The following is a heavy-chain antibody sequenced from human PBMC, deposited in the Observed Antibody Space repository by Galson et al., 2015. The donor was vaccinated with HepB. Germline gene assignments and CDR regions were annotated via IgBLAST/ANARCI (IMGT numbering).Heavy chain of an antibody. J-gene: IGHJ6*02. CDR1: GGTFSSYA. D-gene: IGHD2-2*02. CDR3: ARVGYCSSTSCYNWDYYYGMDV. V-gene: IGHV1-69*04. CDR2: IIPILGIA. Sequence: SVKVSCKASGGTFSSYAISWVRQAPGQGLEWMGRIIPILGIANYAQKFQGRVTITADKSTSTAYMELSSLRSEDTAVYYCARVGYCSSTSCYNWDYYYGMDVWGQGTTVTVSS.